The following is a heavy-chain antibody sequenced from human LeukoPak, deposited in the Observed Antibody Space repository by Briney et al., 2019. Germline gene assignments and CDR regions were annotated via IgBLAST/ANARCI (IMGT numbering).Heavy chain of an antibody. J-gene: IGHJ6*03. CDR1: GGSISSSSYY. V-gene: IGHV4-39*01. CDR2: IYYSGST. CDR3: ARSEYSSYYMDV. D-gene: IGHD4-11*01. Sequence: PSETLSLTCTVSGGSISSSSYYWGWIRQPPGKGLEWIGSIYYSGSTYYNPSLKSRVTISVDTSKNQFSLKLSSVTAAYTALYYCARSEYSSYYMDVWGKGTTVTVSS.